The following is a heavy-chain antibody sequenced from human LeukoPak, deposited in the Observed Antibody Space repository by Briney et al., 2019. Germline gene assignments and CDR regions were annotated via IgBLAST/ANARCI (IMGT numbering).Heavy chain of an antibody. CDR1: GGSISSSSYY. CDR3: ARQFRWFGELWDNWFDP. CDR2: IYYSGSA. V-gene: IGHV4-39*01. D-gene: IGHD3-10*01. Sequence: PSETLSLTCIVSGGSISSSSYYWGWIRQPPGKGLEWIGSIYYSGSAYYNPSLKSQVTISVDTSKNQFSLKLSSVTAADTAVYYCARQFRWFGELWDNWFDPWGQGTLVTVSS. J-gene: IGHJ5*02.